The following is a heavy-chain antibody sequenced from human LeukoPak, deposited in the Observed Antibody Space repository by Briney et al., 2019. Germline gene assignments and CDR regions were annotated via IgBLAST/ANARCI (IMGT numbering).Heavy chain of an antibody. V-gene: IGHV3-15*01. CDR2: IKSKTDGGTT. Sequence: PGGSLRLSCAASGFTFSNAWMSWVRQAPGKGLEWVGRIKSKTDGGTTDCAAPVKGRFTISRDDSKNTLYLQMNSLKTEDTAVYYCTTEVPNYDILTGYFIDYWGQGTLVTVSS. CDR3: TTEVPNYDILTGYFIDY. J-gene: IGHJ4*02. CDR1: GFTFSNAW. D-gene: IGHD3-9*01.